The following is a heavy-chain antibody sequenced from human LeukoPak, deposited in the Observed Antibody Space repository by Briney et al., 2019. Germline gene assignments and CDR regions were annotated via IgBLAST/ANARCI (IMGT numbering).Heavy chain of an antibody. D-gene: IGHD2-2*01. CDR3: ARLASSWFDP. J-gene: IGHJ5*02. Sequence: SETLSLTCTVSGGSISSYYWSWIRQPPGKGLEWIGYIYYSGSTNYNPSLKSRVTISVDTSKNQFSLKLSSVTAADTAVYYCARLASSWFDPWGQGTLVTVSS. CDR2: IYYSGST. CDR1: GGSISSYY. V-gene: IGHV4-59*08.